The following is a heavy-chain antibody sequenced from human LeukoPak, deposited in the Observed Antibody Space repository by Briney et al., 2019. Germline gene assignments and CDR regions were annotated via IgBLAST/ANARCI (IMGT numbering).Heavy chain of an antibody. D-gene: IGHD1-1*01. Sequence: GGSLRLSCAASGFTVSSNYMSWVRQAPGKGLEWVSVIYSGGTTYYADSVKGRFTISRDNSKNTLYLQMNSLRAEDSAIYYCAKTGNPATGDYWGQGTLVTVSS. CDR1: GFTVSSNY. CDR2: IYSGGTT. V-gene: IGHV3-53*01. CDR3: AKTGNPATGDY. J-gene: IGHJ4*02.